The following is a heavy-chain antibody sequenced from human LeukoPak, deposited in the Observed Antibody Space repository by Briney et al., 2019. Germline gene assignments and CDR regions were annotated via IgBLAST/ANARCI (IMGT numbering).Heavy chain of an antibody. CDR3: AKGLIDDWSALEF. D-gene: IGHD3-9*01. Sequence: GGSLRLSCAASGLTFSNYAVTSVRQAPGKGLEWVSAITVSGGTTYYAESVRGRFTISRDNSKNTLYLQMNILRAEDTALYYCAKGLIDDWSALEFWGQGTLVTVSS. V-gene: IGHV3-23*01. J-gene: IGHJ4*02. CDR1: GLTFSNYA. CDR2: ITVSGGTT.